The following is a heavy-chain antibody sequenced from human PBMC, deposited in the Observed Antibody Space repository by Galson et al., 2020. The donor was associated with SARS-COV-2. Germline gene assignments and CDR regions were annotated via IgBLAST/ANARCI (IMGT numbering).Heavy chain of an antibody. CDR2: ISYDGSNK. CDR1: GFTFSSYG. CDR3: AKDPRLFATTVTYWVDYFDY. V-gene: IGHV3-30*18. D-gene: IGHD4-17*01. J-gene: IGHJ4*02. Sequence: TGGSLRLSCAASGFTFSSYGMHWVRQAPGKRLEWVAVISYDGSNKYYADSVKGRFTISRDNSKNTLYLQMNSLRAEDTAVYYCAKDPRLFATTVTYWVDYFDYWGQGTLVTVSS.